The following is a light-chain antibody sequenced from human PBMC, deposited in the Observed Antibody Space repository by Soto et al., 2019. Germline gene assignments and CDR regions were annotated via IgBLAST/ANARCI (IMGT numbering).Light chain of an antibody. CDR1: QSVRSN. V-gene: IGKV3-15*01. CDR3: QQYNNWPPT. J-gene: IGKJ1*01. CDR2: GAS. Sequence: EKVTAPSSGTLSLCPGERAPLSCMASQSVRSNLAWYQQKPGQAPRLLIYGASTRATGIPAGLSGSGSGTEFTLTISSLQSEDYAVYYCQQYNNWPPTFGQGTKVDI.